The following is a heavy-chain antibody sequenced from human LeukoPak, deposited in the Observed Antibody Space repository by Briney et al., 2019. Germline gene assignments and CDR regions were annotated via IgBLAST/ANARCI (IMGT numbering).Heavy chain of an antibody. J-gene: IGHJ4*02. V-gene: IGHV3-7*01. CDR1: GFTFSNYW. CDR2: IKQDGSEK. Sequence: GGSLRLSCVASGFTFSNYWMSWVRQAPGKGLERVANIKQDGSEKYYVESVRGRFTISRDNVKNSLYLQMNSLRAEDTAVYYCARGWKFYYDSSGYPGDYWGQGTLVTVSS. CDR3: ARGWKFYYDSSGYPGDY. D-gene: IGHD3-22*01.